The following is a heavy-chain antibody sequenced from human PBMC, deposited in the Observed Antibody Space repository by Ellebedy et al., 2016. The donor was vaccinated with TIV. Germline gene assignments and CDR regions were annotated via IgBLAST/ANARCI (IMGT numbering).Heavy chain of an antibody. Sequence: PSGFTFSNYAMSWVRQAPGKGLQWVSAISANGAGTYYAASVKGQFTISRDSAKNMLYLQMNSLRAEDTAVFYCVRDQMGSSYPFDYWGQGTLVTVSP. CDR3: VRDQMGSSYPFDY. D-gene: IGHD5-24*01. CDR1: GFTFSNYA. V-gene: IGHV3-23*01. J-gene: IGHJ4*02. CDR2: ISANGAGT.